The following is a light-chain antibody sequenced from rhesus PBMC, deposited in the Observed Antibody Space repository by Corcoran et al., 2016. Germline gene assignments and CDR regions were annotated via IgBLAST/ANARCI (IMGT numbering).Light chain of an antibody. CDR2: RAS. J-gene: IGKJ3*01. CDR3: QHGYGTPFT. Sequence: DIQMTQSPSSLSASVGDRVTITCRASQGITSWLAWYQQKPGKAPKLLIYRASNLQRGVPSRFSGSGSGTDYTFTISSLQPEDVATYYGQHGYGTPFTFGPGTKLDIK. V-gene: IGKV1-18*01. CDR1: QGITSW.